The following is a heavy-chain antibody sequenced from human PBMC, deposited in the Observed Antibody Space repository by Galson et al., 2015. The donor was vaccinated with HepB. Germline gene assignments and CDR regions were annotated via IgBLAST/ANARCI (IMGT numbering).Heavy chain of an antibody. Sequence: SLRLSCAASGFTFDDYAMHWVRQAPGKGLEWVSGISWNSGSIGYADSVKGRFTISRDNAKNSLYLQMNSLRAEDTALYYCAKSLIADYDILTGYYTPDVYYYGMDVWGQGTTVTVSS. J-gene: IGHJ6*02. D-gene: IGHD3-9*01. V-gene: IGHV3-9*01. CDR2: ISWNSGSI. CDR3: AKSLIADYDILTGYYTPDVYYYGMDV. CDR1: GFTFDDYA.